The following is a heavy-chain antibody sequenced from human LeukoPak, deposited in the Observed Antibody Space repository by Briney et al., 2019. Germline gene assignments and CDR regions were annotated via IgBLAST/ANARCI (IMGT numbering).Heavy chain of an antibody. CDR2: INPNSGGT. V-gene: IGHV1-2*02. Sequence: ASVKVSCKASGYTFTGYYMHWVRQAPGQGLEWMGWINPNSGGTNYAQKFQGRVTMTRDTSISKAYMELSRLRSDDTAVYYRAREGGYYYDSSGYCDYWGQGTLVTVSS. D-gene: IGHD3-22*01. CDR1: GYTFTGYY. CDR3: AREGGYYYDSSGYCDY. J-gene: IGHJ4*02.